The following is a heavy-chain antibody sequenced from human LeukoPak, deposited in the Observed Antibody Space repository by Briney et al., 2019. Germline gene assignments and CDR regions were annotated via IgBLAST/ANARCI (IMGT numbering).Heavy chain of an antibody. Sequence: ASVKVSCKSSGYMFTSHGIHWLRQAPGQGLEWMGWISAQNGNTNYMQQFLGRITMTRDTSATTAYMELRSLKSDDTAVYYCARGLYSSRYYYYYYMDVWGKGTTVTVSS. J-gene: IGHJ6*03. CDR1: GYMFTSHG. V-gene: IGHV1-18*01. D-gene: IGHD6-13*01. CDR3: ARGLYSSRYYYYYYMDV. CDR2: ISAQNGNT.